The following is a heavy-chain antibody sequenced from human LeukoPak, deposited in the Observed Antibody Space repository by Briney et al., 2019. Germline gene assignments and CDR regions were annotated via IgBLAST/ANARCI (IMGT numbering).Heavy chain of an antibody. CDR3: ARVDYYGSGSYYRGALDY. CDR1: GYTFTSYG. D-gene: IGHD3-10*01. Sequence: ASVKVSCKASGYTFTSYGISWVRQAPGQGLEWMGWISAYNGNTNYAQKLQGRVTMTTDTSTSTAYMELRSLRPDDTAVYYCARVDYYGSGSYYRGALDYWGQGTLVTVSS. V-gene: IGHV1-18*01. CDR2: ISAYNGNT. J-gene: IGHJ4*02.